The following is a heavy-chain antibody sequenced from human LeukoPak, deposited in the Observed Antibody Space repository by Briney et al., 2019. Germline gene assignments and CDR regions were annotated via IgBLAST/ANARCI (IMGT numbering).Heavy chain of an antibody. CDR3: ARRHRVYSSSWDDAFDI. CDR2: INPNSGGT. J-gene: IGHJ3*02. V-gene: IGHV1-2*02. CDR1: GYTFTGYY. Sequence: ASVKVSCKASGYTFTGYYMHWVRQAPGQGLEWMGWINPNSGGTNYAQKFQGRVTMTRDTSISTAYMELSRLRSDDTAVYYCARRHRVYSSSWDDAFDIWGQGTMVTVSS. D-gene: IGHD6-13*01.